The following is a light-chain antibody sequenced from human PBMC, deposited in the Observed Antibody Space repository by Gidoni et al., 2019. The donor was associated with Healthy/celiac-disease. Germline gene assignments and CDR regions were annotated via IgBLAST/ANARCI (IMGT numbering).Light chain of an antibody. J-gene: IGLJ1*01. V-gene: IGLV3-1*01. CDR2: QDS. CDR1: KLGDKY. CDR3: QAWDSSTGV. Sequence: YELTQPPSVSVSPGQTASITCSGDKLGDKYACWYQQKAGQSPVLVIYQDSKRPSGIPERFSGSNSGNTATLTISGTQAMDEADYYCQAWDSSTGVFGTGTKVTVL.